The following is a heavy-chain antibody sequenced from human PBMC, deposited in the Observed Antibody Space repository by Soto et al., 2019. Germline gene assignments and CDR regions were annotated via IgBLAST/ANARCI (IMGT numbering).Heavy chain of an antibody. CDR3: ARRRRDGYSYDAFDI. CDR1: GYSISSGYY. J-gene: IGHJ3*02. D-gene: IGHD5-18*01. CDR2: IYHSGST. Sequence: SETLSLTCTVSGYSISSGYYWGWIRQPPGKGLEWIGSIYHSGSTYYNPSLKSRVTISVDTSKNQFSLKLSSVTAADTAVYYCARRRRDGYSYDAFDIWGQGTMVTVSS. V-gene: IGHV4-38-2*02.